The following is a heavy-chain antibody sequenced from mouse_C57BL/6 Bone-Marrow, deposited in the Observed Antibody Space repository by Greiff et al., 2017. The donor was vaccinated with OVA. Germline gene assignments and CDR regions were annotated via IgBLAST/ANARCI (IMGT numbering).Heavy chain of an antibody. CDR2: IYPRSGNT. J-gene: IGHJ4*01. V-gene: IGHV1-81*01. CDR3: AREGSTVVNYYAMDY. Sequence: QVQLQQSGAELARPGASVKLSCKASGYTFTSYGISWVKQRTGQGLEWIGEIYPRSGNTYYNEKFKGKATLTADKSSSTAYMELRSLTSEDSAVYFCAREGSTVVNYYAMDYWGQGTSVTVSS. CDR1: GYTFTSYG. D-gene: IGHD1-1*01.